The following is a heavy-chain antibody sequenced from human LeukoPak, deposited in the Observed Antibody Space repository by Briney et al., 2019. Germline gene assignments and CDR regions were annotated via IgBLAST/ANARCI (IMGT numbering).Heavy chain of an antibody. CDR1: GFTFSSYA. V-gene: IGHV3-30*04. D-gene: IGHD1-1*01. CDR3: ARMGELERRGSFDY. CDR2: ISHDGSSK. J-gene: IGHJ4*02. Sequence: PGGSLGLSCAASGFTFSSYAMHWVRQAPGKGLEWVAVISHDGSSKYYADSVKGRFTISRDNSKNTLYLQMNSLRAEDTAVYYCARMGELERRGSFDYWGQGTLVTVSS.